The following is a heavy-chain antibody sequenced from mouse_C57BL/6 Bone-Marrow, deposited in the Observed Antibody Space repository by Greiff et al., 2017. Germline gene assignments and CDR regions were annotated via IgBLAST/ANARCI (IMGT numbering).Heavy chain of an antibody. V-gene: IGHV1-63*01. J-gene: IGHJ3*01. CDR1: GYTFTNYW. CDR2: IYPGGGYT. Sequence: VQLQQSGAELVRPGTSVKMSCKASGYTFTNYWIGWAKQRPGHGLEWIGDIYPGGGYTNYNEQLKGKATLTADQSSSTAYMQLSSLTSEDSAIYYCARYYYGFAYWGQGTLVTVSA. D-gene: IGHD1-1*01. CDR3: ARYYYGFAY.